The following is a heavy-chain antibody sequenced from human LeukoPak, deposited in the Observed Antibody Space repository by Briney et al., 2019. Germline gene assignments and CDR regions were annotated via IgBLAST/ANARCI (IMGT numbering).Heavy chain of an antibody. J-gene: IGHJ4*02. D-gene: IGHD3-3*01. V-gene: IGHV3-23*01. CDR2: ISGSGGST. CDR1: GFTFSSYA. CDR3: AEAAIFGVVITFFDY. Sequence: TGGSLRLSCAASGFTFSSYAMGWVRQAPGKGLEWVSAISGSGGSTYYADSVKGRFTISRDDSKNTLYLQMNSLRAEDTAVYYCAEAAIFGVVITFFDYWGQGTLVTVSS.